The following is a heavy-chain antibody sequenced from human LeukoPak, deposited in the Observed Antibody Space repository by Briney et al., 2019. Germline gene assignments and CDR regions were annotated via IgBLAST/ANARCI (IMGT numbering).Heavy chain of an antibody. V-gene: IGHV1-18*01. Sequence: ASVKVSCKASGYTFTSYGISWVRQAPGQGLEWMGWISAYNGNTNYAQKLQGRVTMTTDTSTSTAYMELRSLRSDDTAVYYCTREVNRPWGLGRSRFDYWGQGTLVTVSS. J-gene: IGHJ4*02. D-gene: IGHD1-26*01. CDR3: TREVNRPWGLGRSRFDY. CDR2: ISAYNGNT. CDR1: GYTFTSYG.